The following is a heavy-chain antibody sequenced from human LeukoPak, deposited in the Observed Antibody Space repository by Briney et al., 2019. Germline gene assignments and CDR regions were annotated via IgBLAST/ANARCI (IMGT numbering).Heavy chain of an antibody. D-gene: IGHD1-7*01. V-gene: IGHV3-30*02. Sequence: PGGSLRLSCAASGFTFSSYGMHWVRQAPGKGLEWVAFIRYDGSNKYYADSVKGRFTISRDNAKNSLYLQMNSLRAEDTAVYYCAREGNWNYGFDYWGQGTLVTVSS. CDR3: AREGNWNYGFDY. CDR2: IRYDGSNK. J-gene: IGHJ4*02. CDR1: GFTFSSYG.